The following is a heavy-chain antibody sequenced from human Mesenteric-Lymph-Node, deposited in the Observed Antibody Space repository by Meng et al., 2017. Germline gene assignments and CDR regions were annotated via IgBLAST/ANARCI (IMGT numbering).Heavy chain of an antibody. CDR1: GGTFSSYA. CDR2: IIPIFGTA. CDR3: ARTKPRDVYNPFDY. D-gene: IGHD5-24*01. J-gene: IGHJ4*02. Sequence: SVKVSCKASGGTFSSYAMHWVRQAPGQRLEWMGGIIPIFGTANYAQKFQGRVTITADKSTSTAYMELSSLGSEDTAVYYCARTKPRDVYNPFDYWGQGTLVTVSS. V-gene: IGHV1-69*06.